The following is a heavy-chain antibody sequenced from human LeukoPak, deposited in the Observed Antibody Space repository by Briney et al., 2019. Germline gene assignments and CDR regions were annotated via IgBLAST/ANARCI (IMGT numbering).Heavy chain of an antibody. V-gene: IGHV4-31*03. CDR2: IYYSGST. CDR1: GGSISSGGYY. D-gene: IGHD2-15*01. Sequence: SQTLSLTCTVSGGSISSGGYYWSWIRQHPGKGLEWIGYIYYSGSTNYNPSLKSRVTISVDTSKNQFSLKLSSVTAADTAVYYCARDGGYCSGGSCYSNAFDIWGQGTMVTVSS. J-gene: IGHJ3*02. CDR3: ARDGGYCSGGSCYSNAFDI.